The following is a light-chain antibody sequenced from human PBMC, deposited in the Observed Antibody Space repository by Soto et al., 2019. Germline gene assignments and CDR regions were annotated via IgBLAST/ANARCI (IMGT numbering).Light chain of an antibody. Sequence: QSALPQPPSASGSLGQSVTISCTGTSSDIGGYNYVSWYQQHPGKAPNLIIYAVSNRSSEVPGRFSGSKSGNTASLTVSGLLAEDEADYFCSSYAANTNLVFGTGTKLTVL. CDR3: SSYAANTNLV. V-gene: IGLV2-8*01. J-gene: IGLJ1*01. CDR2: AVS. CDR1: SSDIGGYNY.